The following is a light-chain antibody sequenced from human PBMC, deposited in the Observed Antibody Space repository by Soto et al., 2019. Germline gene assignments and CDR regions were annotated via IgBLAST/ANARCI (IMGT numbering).Light chain of an antibody. V-gene: IGLV1-44*01. CDR2: SND. CDR1: SSNIGSNT. J-gene: IGLJ3*02. CDR3: AAWDDSLNGLV. Sequence: QSVLTQARSASGTPGQRVTISCSGSSSNIGSNTVSWYQQVPGTAPKLLIYSNDQRPSGVPDRFSGSKSGTSASLAIGGLQSEDEADYYCAAWDDSLNGLVFGGGTKVTVL.